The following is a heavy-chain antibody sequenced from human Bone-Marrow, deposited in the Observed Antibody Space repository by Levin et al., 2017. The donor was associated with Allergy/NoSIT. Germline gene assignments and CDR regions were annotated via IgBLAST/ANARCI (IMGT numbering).Heavy chain of an antibody. CDR1: GDSISSSSYY. Sequence: PSETLSLTCTVSGDSISSSSYYWGWIRQPPGKGLEWIGSFYYSGSTYLNPSLKSRVTISVDTSKNQFSLRPSSVTAADTAVYYCATNSGSYLRYFDFWGQGTLVTVSS. CDR3: ATNSGSYLRYFDF. D-gene: IGHD1-26*01. V-gene: IGHV4-39*01. J-gene: IGHJ4*02. CDR2: FYYSGST.